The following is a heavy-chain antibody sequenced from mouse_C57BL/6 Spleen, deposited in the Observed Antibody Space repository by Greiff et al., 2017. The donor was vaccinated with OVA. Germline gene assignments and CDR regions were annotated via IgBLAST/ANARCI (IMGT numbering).Heavy chain of an antibody. J-gene: IGHJ4*01. D-gene: IGHD1-1*01. CDR3: ARNRDYGTPYAMDD. CDR2: IWSGGST. Sequence: QVQLQQSGPGLVQPSQSLSLTCTVSGFSLPSYGVHWVRQSPGKGLEWLGVIWSGGSTDYNADFISRLSLSKVNSKSQVFFKMNRLQADDTAIYDCARNRDYGTPYAMDDWGQGTSVTVSS. V-gene: IGHV2-2*01. CDR1: GFSLPSYG.